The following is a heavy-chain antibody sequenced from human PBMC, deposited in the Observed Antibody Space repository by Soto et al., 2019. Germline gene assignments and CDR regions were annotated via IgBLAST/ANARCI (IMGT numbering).Heavy chain of an antibody. CDR3: AREFIGYYYDSSGYFAY. D-gene: IGHD3-22*01. V-gene: IGHV4-59*01. Sequence: SETLSLTCTVSGGSISSYYWSWIRQPPGKGLEWIGYIYYSGSTNYNPSLKSRVTIPVDTSKNQFSLKLSSVTAADTAVYYCAREFIGYYYDSSGYFAYWXQGTTVTVSS. CDR1: GGSISSYY. CDR2: IYYSGST. J-gene: IGHJ4*03.